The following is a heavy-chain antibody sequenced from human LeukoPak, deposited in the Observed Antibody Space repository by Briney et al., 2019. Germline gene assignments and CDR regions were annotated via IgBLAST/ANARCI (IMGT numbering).Heavy chain of an antibody. CDR2: ISAYNGNT. CDR1: GYTFTSYG. D-gene: IGHD2-21*02. CDR3: AKTLINCGGDCYSLGDAFDI. Sequence: ASVKVSCKASGYTFTSYGISWVRQAPGQGLEWMGWISAYNGNTNYAQKLQGRVTMTTDTSTSTAYMELRSLRAEDTAVYYCAKTLINCGGDCYSLGDAFDIWGQGTMVTVSS. J-gene: IGHJ3*02. V-gene: IGHV1-18*01.